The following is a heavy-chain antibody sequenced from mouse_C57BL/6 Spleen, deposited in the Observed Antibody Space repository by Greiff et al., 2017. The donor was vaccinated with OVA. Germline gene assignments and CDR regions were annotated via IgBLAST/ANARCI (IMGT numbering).Heavy chain of an antibody. J-gene: IGHJ4*01. V-gene: IGHV1-55*01. CDR2: IYPGSGST. CDR3: ARSPRSSGAMDY. CDR1: GYTFTSYW. Sequence: QVQLQQPGAELVKPGASVKMSCKASGYTFTSYWITWVKQRPGQGLEWIGDIYPGSGSTNYNEKFKSKATLTVDTSSSTAYVQLSSLTSEDSAVYYCARSPRSSGAMDYWGQGTSVTVSS. D-gene: IGHD3-2*02.